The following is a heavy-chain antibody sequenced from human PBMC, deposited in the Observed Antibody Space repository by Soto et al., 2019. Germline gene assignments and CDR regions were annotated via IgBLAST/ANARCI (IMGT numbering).Heavy chain of an antibody. CDR2: ISYCETT. V-gene: IGHV4-39*01. D-gene: IGHD1-26*01. CDR3: ARHSSPYSYSDWFDP. Sequence: QLQLHESGPRLVKPSETLSLTCTVSGGSVSSPGFHWGWIRQPPGKGLQWGGTISYCETTYSNPSLKRRVTISVDTSKNQFSLKLSSVTAADTAVYYCARHSSPYSYSDWFDPWGQGTLVTVSS. CDR1: GGSVSSPGFH. J-gene: IGHJ5*02.